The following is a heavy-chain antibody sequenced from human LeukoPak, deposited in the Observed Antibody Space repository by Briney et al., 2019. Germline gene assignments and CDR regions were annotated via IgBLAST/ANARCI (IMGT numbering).Heavy chain of an antibody. CDR3: NYYDSSGYYYYFDY. CDR1: GGSFSGYY. CDR2: INHSGST. D-gene: IGHD3-22*01. Sequence: SETLSLTCAVYGGSFSGYYWSWIRQPPGKGLEWIGEINHSGSTNYNPSLKSRVTISVDTSKNQFSLKLSSVTAADTAVYYCNYYDSSGYYYYFDYWGQGTLVTVSS. J-gene: IGHJ4*02. V-gene: IGHV4-34*01.